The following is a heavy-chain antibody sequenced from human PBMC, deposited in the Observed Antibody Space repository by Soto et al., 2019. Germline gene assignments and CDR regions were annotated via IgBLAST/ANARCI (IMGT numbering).Heavy chain of an antibody. CDR3: ARGYCSGGNCYSGMDV. D-gene: IGHD2-15*01. J-gene: IGHJ6*02. CDR2: IIPISGTT. V-gene: IGHV1-69*13. Sequence: SVKVSCKVSGGTFSTHAIIWVRQAPGHGLEWMGGIIPISGTTYYTQKFQGRVTITADEPTSTAFMELSSLKSEDTAVFYCARGYCSGGNCYSGMDVWGQGTMVTVSS. CDR1: GGTFSTHA.